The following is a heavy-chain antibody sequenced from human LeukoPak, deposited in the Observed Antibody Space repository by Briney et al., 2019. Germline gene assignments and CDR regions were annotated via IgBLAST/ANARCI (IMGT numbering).Heavy chain of an antibody. V-gene: IGHV1-8*01. CDR1: GYTFTSYD. Sequence: GASVKVSCKASGYTFTSYDINWVRQATGQGLEWMGWMNPNSGNTGYAQKFQGRVTMTRNTSISTAYMELSSLRSEDTAVYYCARDDYGDGWFDPWGQGTLVTVSS. CDR3: ARDDYGDGWFDP. CDR2: MNPNSGNT. J-gene: IGHJ5*02. D-gene: IGHD4-17*01.